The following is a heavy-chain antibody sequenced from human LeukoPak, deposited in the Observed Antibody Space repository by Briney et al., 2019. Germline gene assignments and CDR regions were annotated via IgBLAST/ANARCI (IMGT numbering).Heavy chain of an antibody. Sequence: SVKVSCKASGGTFSSYAISWVRQAPGQGLEWMGGIIPSFGTANYAQKFQGRVTITTDESTSTAYMELSRLRSEDTAVYYCARADLWSGGSCYSGLGYYFDYWGQGTLVTVSS. D-gene: IGHD2-15*01. J-gene: IGHJ4*02. CDR1: GGTFSSYA. CDR2: IIPSFGTA. CDR3: ARADLWSGGSCYSGLGYYFDY. V-gene: IGHV1-69*05.